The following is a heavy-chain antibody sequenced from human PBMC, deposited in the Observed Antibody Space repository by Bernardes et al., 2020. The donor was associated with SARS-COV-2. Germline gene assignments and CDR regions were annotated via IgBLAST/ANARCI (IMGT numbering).Heavy chain of an antibody. J-gene: IGHJ4*02. Sequence: GWSLRLSCAASGFTFNTYSMNWVRQAPGKGLEWVSYINAASRALSYADSVKGRFTISRDNAKNSLYLQMNSLRGEDTAVYYCARDSNYASDYWGQGILVTVSS. CDR1: GFTFNTYS. CDR3: ARDSNYASDY. CDR2: INAASRAL. V-gene: IGHV3-48*01. D-gene: IGHD1-7*01.